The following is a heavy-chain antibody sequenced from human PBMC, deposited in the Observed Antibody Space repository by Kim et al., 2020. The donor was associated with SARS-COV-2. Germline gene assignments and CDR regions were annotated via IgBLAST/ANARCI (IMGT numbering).Heavy chain of an antibody. J-gene: IGHJ4*02. V-gene: IGHV1-46*01. CDR2: T. Sequence: TSYAQKFQGRVTMTRDTSTSTVYMELSSLRSEDTAVYYCARGDPADYFDYWGQGTLVTVSS. CDR3: ARGDPADYFDY.